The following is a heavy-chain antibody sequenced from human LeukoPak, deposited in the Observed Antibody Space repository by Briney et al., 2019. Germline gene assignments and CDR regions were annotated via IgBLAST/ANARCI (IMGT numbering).Heavy chain of an antibody. D-gene: IGHD2-15*01. V-gene: IGHV3-23*01. CDR1: GFTFKNYG. CDR2: ISGTGANT. J-gene: IGHJ4*02. Sequence: GGSLRLSCAASGFTFKNYGMSWVRQAPGKGLEWVSDISGTGANTYYADSVKGRFTISRDNSKNTLYLQMNSLKTEDTAVYYCTTDVNGYCSGGSCYIRDYWGQGTLVTVSS. CDR3: TTDVNGYCSGGSCYIRDY.